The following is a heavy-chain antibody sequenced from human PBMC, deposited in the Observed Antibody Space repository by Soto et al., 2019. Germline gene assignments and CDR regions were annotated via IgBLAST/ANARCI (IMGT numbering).Heavy chain of an antibody. V-gene: IGHV2-5*02. CDR1: GFSLITSGVG. CDR3: AHTMAPRIFDY. CDR2: IYWDDDK. Sequence: QITLKEAGPPLVKPTQTLTLTCSFPGFSLITSGVGVGWIRQPPGKALEWLALIYWDDDKGYSTSLKSRLTIPMDSSKNQVVLTITNMDPVDTATYFCAHTMAPRIFDYSGQGILVTVSS. J-gene: IGHJ4*02.